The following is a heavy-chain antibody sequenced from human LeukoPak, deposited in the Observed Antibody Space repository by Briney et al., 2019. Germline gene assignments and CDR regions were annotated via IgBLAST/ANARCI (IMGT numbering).Heavy chain of an antibody. D-gene: IGHD5-24*01. CDR1: GFTFSSYW. J-gene: IGHJ6*03. V-gene: IGHV3-7*01. CDR2: IKQDGSEK. CDR3: ARDREVGTLTYYYYMDV. Sequence: GGSLRLSCAASGFTFSSYWMSWVRQAPGKGLEWVANIKQDGSEKYYVDSVKGRFTISRDNAKNSLYLQMNSLRAEDTAVYYCARDREVGTLTYYYYMDVWGKGTTVTVSS.